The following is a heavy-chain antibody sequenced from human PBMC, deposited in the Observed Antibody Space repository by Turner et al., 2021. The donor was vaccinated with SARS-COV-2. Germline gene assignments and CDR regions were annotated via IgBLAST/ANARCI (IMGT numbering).Heavy chain of an antibody. CDR3: ARQVSILGRWLAPFDS. CDR1: SGSISSSAYY. V-gene: IGHV4-39*01. D-gene: IGHD6-19*01. Sequence: QLQLQVSGPGLVKPSETQSLTCTVSSGSISSSAYYWGWIRQPPGKGLEWIGSFFYSGSTYYSPSLKSRITISVDTSKNQFSLNLSSVTAADTAVYYCARQVSILGRWLAPFDSWGQGTLVTVSS. J-gene: IGHJ4*02. CDR2: FFYSGST.